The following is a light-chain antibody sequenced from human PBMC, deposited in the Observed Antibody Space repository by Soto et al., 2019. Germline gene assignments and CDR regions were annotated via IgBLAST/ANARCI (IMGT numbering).Light chain of an antibody. V-gene: IGLV1-44*01. J-gene: IGLJ3*02. CDR2: SNN. CDR3: AAWDDGLNGSWV. Sequence: QSVLTQLPSASGTPGQRVAISCSGSSSNIGSNTVNWYQQLPGTAPKLLIYSNNQRPSGVPDRFSASKSGTSASLAISGLQSEDEADYYCAAWDDGLNGSWVFGGGTKLTVL. CDR1: SSNIGSNT.